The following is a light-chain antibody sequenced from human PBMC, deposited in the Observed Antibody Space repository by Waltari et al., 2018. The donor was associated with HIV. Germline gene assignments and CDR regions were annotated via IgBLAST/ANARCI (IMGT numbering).Light chain of an antibody. CDR2: DDS. J-gene: IGLJ2*01. V-gene: IGLV3-21*02. CDR3: QVWHSNSDHVV. Sequence: SYVLTQPPSVSVAPGQTARITCEGNNIGSQSVHWYQQRPGQVPALVVHDDSDRPSGIPERFSGSNSGNTATLTISRVEAGDEADYYCQVWHSNSDHVVFGGGTKLTVL. CDR1: NIGSQS.